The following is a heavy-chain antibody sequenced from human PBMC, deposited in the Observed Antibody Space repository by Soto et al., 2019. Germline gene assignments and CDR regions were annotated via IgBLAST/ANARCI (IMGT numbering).Heavy chain of an antibody. D-gene: IGHD2-2*01. Sequence: PGDSLKISCKGSGYSFTSYWIGWVGQMPGKGLEWMGIIYPGDSDTRYSPSFQGQVTISADKSISTAYLQWSSLKASDTAMYYCARHEGCYGSPAAVIFDDWGQGSLVKVAS. CDR2: IYPGDSDT. CDR1: GYSFTSYW. J-gene: IGHJ4*02. CDR3: ARHEGCYGSPAAVIFDD. V-gene: IGHV5-51*01.